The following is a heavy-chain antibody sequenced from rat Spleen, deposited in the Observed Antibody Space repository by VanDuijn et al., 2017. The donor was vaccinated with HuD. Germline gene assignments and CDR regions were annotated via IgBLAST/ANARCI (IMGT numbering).Heavy chain of an antibody. CDR3: TTLRYPYVMDA. J-gene: IGHJ4*01. CDR2: INYDGGST. V-gene: IGHV5-20*01. Sequence: EVQLVESGGGLVQPGRSLKLSCAASEFTFSDYYMAWVRQAPTKGLEWVASINYDGGSTYYRDSVKGRFTISRDNAKSSLYLQMDSLRSEDTATYYCTTLRYPYVMDAWGQGASVTVSS. D-gene: IGHD2-1*01. CDR1: EFTFSDYY.